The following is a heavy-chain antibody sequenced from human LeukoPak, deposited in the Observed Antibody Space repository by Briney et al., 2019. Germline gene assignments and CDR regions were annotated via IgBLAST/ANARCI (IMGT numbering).Heavy chain of an antibody. CDR3: ASPYSGYDEGDY. CDR2: INSDGSST. V-gene: IGHV3-74*01. J-gene: IGHJ4*02. D-gene: IGHD5-12*01. Sequence: PGGSLRLSCAASGFTFSSYWMHCVRQAPGKGLVWVSRINSDGSSTSYADSVKGRFTISRDNAKNTLYLQMNSLRAEDTAVYYCASPYSGYDEGDYWGQGTLVTVSS. CDR1: GFTFSSYW.